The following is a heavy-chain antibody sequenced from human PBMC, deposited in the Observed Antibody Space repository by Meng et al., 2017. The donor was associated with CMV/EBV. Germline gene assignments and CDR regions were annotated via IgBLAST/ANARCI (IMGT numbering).Heavy chain of an antibody. D-gene: IGHD2-2*02. CDR2: IYPGDSDT. V-gene: IGHV5-51*01. CDR3: ARHLRYCSSTSCYIGDY. CDR1: GYSFTSYW. Sequence: GESLKISCKGSGYSFTSYWIGWVRQMPGKGLEWMGIIYPGDSDTRHSPSFQGQVTISADKSISTAYLQWSSLKASDTAMYYCARHLRYCSSTSCYIGDYWGQGTLVTVSS. J-gene: IGHJ4*02.